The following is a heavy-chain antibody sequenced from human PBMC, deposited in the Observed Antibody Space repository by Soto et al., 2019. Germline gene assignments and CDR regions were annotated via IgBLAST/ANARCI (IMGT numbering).Heavy chain of an antibody. J-gene: IGHJ3*02. Sequence: SETLSLTCAVYGGSFSGYYWSWIRQPPGKGLEWIGEINHSGSTNYNPSLKSRVTISVDTSKNQFSLKLSSVTAADTAVYYCARCRIRSDLYCIWSQGTMVTVSS. CDR1: GGSFSGYY. V-gene: IGHV4-34*01. CDR3: ARCRIRSDLYCI. D-gene: IGHD2-15*01. CDR2: INHSGST.